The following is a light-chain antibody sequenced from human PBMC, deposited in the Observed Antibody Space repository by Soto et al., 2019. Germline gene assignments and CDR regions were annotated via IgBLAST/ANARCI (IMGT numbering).Light chain of an antibody. CDR3: QQYYNDWT. V-gene: IGKV1-5*01. CDR1: QSISGW. Sequence: DIQMTQSPSTLSASVGDRVTITCRASQSISGWLAWYQQKPGTAPKLLIYEASNLESGVPSRFSGSGSGTEFTLTISSLQPDDFATYYCQQYYNDWTFGQGTKVDIK. CDR2: EAS. J-gene: IGKJ1*01.